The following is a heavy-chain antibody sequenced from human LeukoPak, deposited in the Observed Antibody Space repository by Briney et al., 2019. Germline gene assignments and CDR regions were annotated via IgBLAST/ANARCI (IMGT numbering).Heavy chain of an antibody. CDR2: MNSDGSST. Sequence: QPGGSLRLSCAASGFPFSNYWMHWVRQAPGKGLVWVSRMNSDGSSTSYADSVKGRFTISRDNAKNTLYLQMNSLRAEDAAVYYCATVSRSSGRGYFDYWGPGTLVTASS. V-gene: IGHV3-74*01. CDR1: GFPFSNYW. D-gene: IGHD6-19*01. CDR3: ATVSRSSGRGYFDY. J-gene: IGHJ4*02.